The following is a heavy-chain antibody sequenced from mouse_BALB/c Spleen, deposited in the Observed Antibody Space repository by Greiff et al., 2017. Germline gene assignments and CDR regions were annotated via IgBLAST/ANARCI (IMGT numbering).Heavy chain of an antibody. J-gene: IGHJ4*01. CDR3: ARAANWYAMDY. CDR2: INPYNDGT. Sequence: VQLKQSGPELVKPGASVKMSCKASGYTFTSYVMHWVKQKPGQGLEWIGYINPYNDGTKYNEKFKGKATLTSDKSSSTAYMELSSLTSEDSAVYYCARAANWYAMDYWGQGTSVTVSS. D-gene: IGHD4-1*01. CDR1: GYTFTSYV. V-gene: IGHV1-14*01.